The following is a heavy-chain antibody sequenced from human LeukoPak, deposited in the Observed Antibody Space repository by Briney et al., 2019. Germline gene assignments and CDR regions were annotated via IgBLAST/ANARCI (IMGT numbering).Heavy chain of an antibody. CDR3: ARGDGGYYDSSGYYYFDY. J-gene: IGHJ4*02. Sequence: GGSLRLSCAASGFTFSSYSMNWVRRAPGKGLEWVSSISSSSSYIYYADSVKGRFTISRDNAKNSLYLQMNSLRAEDTAVYYCARGDGGYYDSSGYYYFDYWGQGTLVTVSS. D-gene: IGHD3-22*01. V-gene: IGHV3-21*01. CDR2: ISSSSSYI. CDR1: GFTFSSYS.